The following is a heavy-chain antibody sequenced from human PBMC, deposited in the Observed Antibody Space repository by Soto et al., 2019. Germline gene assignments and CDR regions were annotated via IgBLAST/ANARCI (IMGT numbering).Heavy chain of an antibody. CDR3: ASGSSWRRNYYGTDV. V-gene: IGHV1-69*13. J-gene: IGHJ6*02. CDR1: GGTFSSYA. CDR2: IIPIFGTA. D-gene: IGHD6-13*01. Sequence: SVKVSCKASGGTFSSYAISWVRQAPGQGLEWMGGIIPIFGTANYAQKFQGRVTITADESTSTAYMELSSLRSEDTAVYYCASGSSWRRNYYGTDVWGQGTTVTVSS.